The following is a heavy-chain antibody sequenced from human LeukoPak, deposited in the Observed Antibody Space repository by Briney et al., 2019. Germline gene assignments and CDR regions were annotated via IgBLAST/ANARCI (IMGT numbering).Heavy chain of an antibody. Sequence: GASVKVSCKASGYTFTSYGINWVRQAPGQGLEWMGWISAYNGNTNYAQKLQGRVTMTTDTSTSTAYMELRSLRSDDTAVYYCARDVHGDYGSGWFDPWGQGTLVSVSS. CDR1: GYTFTSYG. V-gene: IGHV1-18*01. J-gene: IGHJ5*02. CDR2: ISAYNGNT. D-gene: IGHD4-17*01. CDR3: ARDVHGDYGSGWFDP.